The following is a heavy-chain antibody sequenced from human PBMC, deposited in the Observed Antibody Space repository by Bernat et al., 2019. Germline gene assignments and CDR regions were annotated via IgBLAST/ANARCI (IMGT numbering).Heavy chain of an antibody. CDR2: ISSSGTYI. V-gene: IGHV3-21*01. Sequence: EVQLVESGGGLVKPGGSLTLSCAASGFTFTCCSMNWVRQAPGKGLEWVPSISSSGTYIYYADSVQGRFTISRDNARNSLYLQMSRLRADDTAVYYGARGSGNYGHYYFDSWGQGTLVTVSS. D-gene: IGHD3-10*01. CDR1: GFTFTCCS. CDR3: ARGSGNYGHYYFDS. J-gene: IGHJ4*02.